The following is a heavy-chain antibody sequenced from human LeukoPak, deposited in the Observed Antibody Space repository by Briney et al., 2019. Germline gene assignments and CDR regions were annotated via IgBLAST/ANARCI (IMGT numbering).Heavy chain of an antibody. D-gene: IGHD3-22*01. Sequence: SETLSLTCSISGYSISSGYFWGWIRQPPGKGLEWIGNIHHDGITYYNPSLKSRVTISLAPSKNQFSLKLTSVAAADTALYHCARVHYYDASDYSTSNWFDPWGQGTLVTVSS. CDR1: GYSISSGYF. CDR3: ARVHYYDASDYSTSNWFDP. V-gene: IGHV4-38-2*02. CDR2: IHHDGIT. J-gene: IGHJ5*02.